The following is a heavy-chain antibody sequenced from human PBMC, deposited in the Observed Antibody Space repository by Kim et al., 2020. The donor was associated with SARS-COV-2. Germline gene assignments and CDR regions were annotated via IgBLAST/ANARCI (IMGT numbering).Heavy chain of an antibody. V-gene: IGHV4-34*01. CDR1: GGSFSGYD. J-gene: IGHJ6*02. D-gene: IGHD1-7*01. Sequence: SGTLSLTCAVYGGSFSGYDWSWIRQPPGKGLEWIGEINHSGSTNYNPSLKSRVTISVDTSKNQFSLKLSSVTAADTAVYYCARDKWNSSWYYGMDLWGQGTTVTVSS. CDR3: ARDKWNSSWYYGMDL. CDR2: INHSGST.